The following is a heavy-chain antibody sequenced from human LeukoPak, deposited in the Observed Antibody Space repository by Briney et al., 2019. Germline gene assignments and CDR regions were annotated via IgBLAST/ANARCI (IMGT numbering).Heavy chain of an antibody. CDR3: ARSAVGATLH. CDR1: GFTFSDYY. CDR2: ISSSGNTR. V-gene: IGHV3-11*01. Sequence: GGSLRLSCAASGFTFSDYYMSWIRQAPGKGLKWVSHISSSGNTRYYADSVKGRFTIPRDNAKNSLYLQMNSLRAEDTAVYYCARSAVGATLHWGQGTLVTVSS. D-gene: IGHD1-26*01. J-gene: IGHJ4*02.